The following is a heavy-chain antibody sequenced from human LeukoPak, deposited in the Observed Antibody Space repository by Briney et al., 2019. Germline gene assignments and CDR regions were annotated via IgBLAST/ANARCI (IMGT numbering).Heavy chain of an antibody. D-gene: IGHD3-10*01. CDR2: ISSSSSYI. Sequence: GGSLRLSCAASGFTFSSYSMNWVRQAPGKGLEWVSSISSSSSYIYYADSVKGRFTISRDNAKNSLYLQMNSLRAEDTAVYYCARVRSVVIPLLDYWGQGTLVTVSS. CDR3: ARVRSVVIPLLDY. CDR1: GFTFSSYS. V-gene: IGHV3-21*01. J-gene: IGHJ4*02.